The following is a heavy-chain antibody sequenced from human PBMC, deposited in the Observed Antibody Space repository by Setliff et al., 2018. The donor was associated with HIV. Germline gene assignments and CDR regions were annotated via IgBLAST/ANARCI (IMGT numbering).Heavy chain of an antibody. CDR2: IYYSGNT. J-gene: IGHJ6*03. D-gene: IGHD3-3*01. V-gene: IGHV4-39*07. Sequence: PSETLSLTCTVSGGSISSGSFYWGWIRQPPGKGLEWIGSIYYSGNTYYNPSLKSRVTISVDTSKNQFSLKLSSVTAADTAVYYCARGGRRITIFGVVPYYMDVWGKGTTVTVSS. CDR3: ARGGRRITIFGVVPYYMDV. CDR1: GGSISSGSFY.